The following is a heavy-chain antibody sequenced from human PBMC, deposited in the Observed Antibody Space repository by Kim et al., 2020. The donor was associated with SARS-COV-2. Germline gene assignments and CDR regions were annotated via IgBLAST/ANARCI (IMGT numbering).Heavy chain of an antibody. Sequence: SETLSLTCTVSGYSISSGYYWGWIRQPPGKGLEWIGSIYHSGSTYYNPSLKSRVTISVDTSKNQFSLKLSSVTAADTAVYYCARGDSGSGSYYSGLDNWFDPWGQGTLVTVSS. V-gene: IGHV4-38-2*02. J-gene: IGHJ5*02. CDR3: ARGDSGSGSYYSGLDNWFDP. CDR2: IYHSGST. CDR1: GYSISSGYY. D-gene: IGHD3-10*01.